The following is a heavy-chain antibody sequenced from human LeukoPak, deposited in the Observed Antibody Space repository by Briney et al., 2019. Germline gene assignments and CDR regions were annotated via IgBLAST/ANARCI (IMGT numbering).Heavy chain of an antibody. CDR1: GDSISSNY. V-gene: IGHV4-59*01. Sequence: SETLSLTCTVSGDSISSNYWSWVRQSPGKGLEWIAYIDYSGSTNYNPSLKSRVTISVDTSKNQFSLRLSSVTAADTAVYYCTREHIAVVPAALGRKKYYYYGMDVWGQGTTVTVSS. CDR3: TREHIAVVPAALGRKKYYYYGMDV. CDR2: IDYSGST. D-gene: IGHD2-2*01. J-gene: IGHJ6*02.